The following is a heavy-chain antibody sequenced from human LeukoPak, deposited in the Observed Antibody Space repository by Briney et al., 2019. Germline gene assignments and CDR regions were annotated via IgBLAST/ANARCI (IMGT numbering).Heavy chain of an antibody. D-gene: IGHD6-13*01. CDR3: AREPLLGIAAAGAYGYYYGMDV. CDR1: GGTFISYA. V-gene: IGHV1-69*13. CDR2: IIPIFGTA. J-gene: IGHJ6*02. Sequence: ASVKVSCKASGGTFISYAISWVRQAPGQGLEWMGGIIPIFGTANYAQKFQGRVTITADESTSTAYMELSSLRSEDTAVYYCAREPLLGIAAAGAYGYYYGMDVWGQGTTVTVSS.